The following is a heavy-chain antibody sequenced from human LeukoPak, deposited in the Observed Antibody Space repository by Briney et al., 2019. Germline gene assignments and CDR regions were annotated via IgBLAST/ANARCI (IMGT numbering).Heavy chain of an antibody. Sequence: GGSLRLSCAASGFTFSSYGMHWVRQAPGKGLEWVAFIRYDGSNKYYADSVKGRFTISRDNSKNTLYLQMNSLRAEDTAVYYCAKDQGDYGGNYYFDYWGQGTLVTVSS. CDR3: AKDQGDYGGNYYFDY. CDR2: IRYDGSNK. CDR1: GFTFSSYG. D-gene: IGHD4-23*01. J-gene: IGHJ4*02. V-gene: IGHV3-30*02.